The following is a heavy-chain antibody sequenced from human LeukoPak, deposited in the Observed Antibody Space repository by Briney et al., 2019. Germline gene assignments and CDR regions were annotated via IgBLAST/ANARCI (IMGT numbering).Heavy chain of an antibody. CDR1: GGSLSGYY. CDR2: ITRSGTT. CDR3: ARLDQLTFDYWYFDL. J-gene: IGHJ2*01. V-gene: IGHV4-34*01. Sequence: ETLSLTCAVSGGSLSGYYWSWIRQPPGKGLEWIGEITRSGTTNYSPSLSSRVTISRDTSRSQVSLLLNSVTAADTAIYYCARLDQLTFDYWYFDLWGRGTLVTVSS. D-gene: IGHD3/OR15-3a*01.